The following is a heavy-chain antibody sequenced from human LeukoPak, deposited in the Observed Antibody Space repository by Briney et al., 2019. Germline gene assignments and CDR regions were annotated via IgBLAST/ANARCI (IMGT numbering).Heavy chain of an antibody. CDR2: IYHSGST. CDR1: GGSISSGGYS. J-gene: IGHJ5*02. V-gene: IGHV4-30-2*01. CDR3: ARRAPRIFGVVSPATSYNWFDP. D-gene: IGHD3-3*01. Sequence: PSQTLSLTCAVSGGSISSGGYSWSWIRQPPGKGLEWIGYIYHSGSTYYNPSLKSRVTISVDRSKNQFSLKLSSVTAADTAVYYCARRAPRIFGVVSPATSYNWFDPWGQGTLVTVSS.